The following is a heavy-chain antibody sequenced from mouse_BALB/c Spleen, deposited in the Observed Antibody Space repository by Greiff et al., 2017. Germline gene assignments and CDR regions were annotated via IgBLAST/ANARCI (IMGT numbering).Heavy chain of an antibody. Sequence: QVQLKQSGAELVRPGASVTLSCKASGYTFTDYEMHWVKQTPVHGLEWIGAIDPETGGTAYNQKFKGKATLTADKSSSTAYMELRSLTSEDSAVYYCTQGFAYWGQGTLVTVSA. J-gene: IGHJ3*01. CDR3: TQGFAY. CDR2: IDPETGGT. V-gene: IGHV1-15*01. CDR1: GYTFTDYE.